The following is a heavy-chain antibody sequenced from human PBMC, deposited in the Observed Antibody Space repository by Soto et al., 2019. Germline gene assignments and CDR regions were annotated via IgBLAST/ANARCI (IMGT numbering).Heavy chain of an antibody. CDR2: IYPGDSDT. CDR3: ARGLRFFDWLSPDYGMDV. Sequence: PGESLKISCKGSGYSFTSYWIGWVRQMPGKGLEWMGIIYPGDSDTRYSPSFQGQVTISADKSISTAYLQWSSLKASDSAMYYCARGLRFFDWLSPDYGMDVWGQGTTVTVSS. V-gene: IGHV5-51*01. CDR1: GYSFTSYW. J-gene: IGHJ6*02. D-gene: IGHD3-9*01.